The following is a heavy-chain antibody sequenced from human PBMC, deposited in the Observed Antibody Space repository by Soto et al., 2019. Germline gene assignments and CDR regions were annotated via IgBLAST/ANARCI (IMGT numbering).Heavy chain of an antibody. CDR2: IKSKTDGGTT. D-gene: IGHD3-10*01. J-gene: IGHJ4*02. CDR3: TTLGVLLWFGSDY. CDR1: GFTFSNAW. V-gene: IGHV3-15*07. Sequence: GGSLRLSCAASGFTFSNAWMNWVRQAPGKGLEWVGRIKSKTDGGTTDYAAPVKGRFTISRDDSKNTLYLQMNSLKTEDTAVYFCTTLGVLLWFGSDYWGQGTLVTVSS.